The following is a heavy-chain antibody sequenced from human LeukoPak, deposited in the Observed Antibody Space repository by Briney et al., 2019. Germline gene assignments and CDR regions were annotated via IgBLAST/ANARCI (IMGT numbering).Heavy chain of an antibody. CDR2: ISSSSSTI. J-gene: IGHJ5*02. CDR1: GFTFSSYS. V-gene: IGHV3-48*01. Sequence: GGSLRLSCAASGFTFSSYSMNWVRQAPGKGLEWASYISSSSSTIYYTDSVKGRFTISRDNAKNSLYLQMNSLRAEDTAVYYCARDSAIFGVAPWGQGTLVTVSS. CDR3: ARDSAIFGVAP. D-gene: IGHD3-3*01.